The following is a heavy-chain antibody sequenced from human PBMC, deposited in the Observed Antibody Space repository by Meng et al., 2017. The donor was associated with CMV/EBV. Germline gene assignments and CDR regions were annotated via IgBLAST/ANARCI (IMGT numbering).Heavy chain of an antibody. CDR1: GGSISSSNW. Sequence: FSGGSISSSNWWSWVRQPPGKGLEWIGEIYHSGSTNYNPSLKSRVTISVDKSKNQFSLKLSSVTAADTAVYYCARVSEGSSGYYFDYWGQGTLVTVSS. CDR2: IYHSGST. J-gene: IGHJ4*02. V-gene: IGHV4-4*02. CDR3: ARVSEGSSGYYFDY. D-gene: IGHD3-22*01.